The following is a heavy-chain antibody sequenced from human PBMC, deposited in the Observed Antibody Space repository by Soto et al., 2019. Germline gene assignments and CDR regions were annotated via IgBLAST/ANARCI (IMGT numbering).Heavy chain of an antibody. D-gene: IGHD6-19*01. CDR2: ISYDGSNK. J-gene: IGHJ6*02. Sequence: QVQLVESGGGVVQPGRSLRLSCAASGFTFSSYGMHWVRQAPGKGLEWVAGISYDGSNKHYADSVKGRFTISRDNSKNTLYLQMHSLSAEATAVYSCSKEDSRGRDYYGRDVWGQGTMVTVSS. CDR3: SKEDSRGRDYYGRDV. CDR1: GFTFSSYG. V-gene: IGHV3-30*18.